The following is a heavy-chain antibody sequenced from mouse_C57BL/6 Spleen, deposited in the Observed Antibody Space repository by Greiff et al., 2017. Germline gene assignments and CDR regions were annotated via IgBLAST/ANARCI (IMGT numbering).Heavy chain of an antibody. CDR1: GYTFTDYY. CDR3: ARNGGGSAYYAMDD. Sequence: QVQLLQSGPELVKPGASVTISCTASGYTFTDYYINWVQQRPGQGLEWIGWIYPGSGNTKYNEKFKGKVTLTVDTSSSTAYMQLSSLTSEDSAVYVCARNGGGSAYYAMDDWGQGTSVTVAS. CDR2: IYPGSGNT. J-gene: IGHJ4*01. D-gene: IGHD1-1*02. V-gene: IGHV1-84*01.